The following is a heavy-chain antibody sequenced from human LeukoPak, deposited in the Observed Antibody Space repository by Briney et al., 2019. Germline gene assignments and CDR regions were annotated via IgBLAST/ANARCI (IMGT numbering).Heavy chain of an antibody. CDR3: ARRYRSSWVGFNWFDP. D-gene: IGHD6-6*01. J-gene: IGHJ5*02. CDR2: IYPGDSDT. CDR1: GYSFTSYW. V-gene: IGHV5-51*01. Sequence: GESLKISCKGSGYSFTSYWIGWVRQMPGKGLEWMGIIYPGDSDTRYSPSFQGQVTISADRSISTAYLQWSSLKASDTAMYYCARRYRSSWVGFNWFDPWGQGTLVTVSS.